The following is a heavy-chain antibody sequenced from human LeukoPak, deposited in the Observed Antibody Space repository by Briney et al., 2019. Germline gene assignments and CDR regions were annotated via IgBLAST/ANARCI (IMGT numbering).Heavy chain of an antibody. D-gene: IGHD3-22*01. V-gene: IGHV1-2*02. Sequence: ASVKVSCKASGYTFTGYYMHWVRQAPGQGLEWMGWINPNSGGTNYAQKFQGRVTMTRDTSISTVYIELSRLRSDDTAVYYCASPPYYYDSSGYFDLWGRGTLVTVSS. CDR3: ASPPYYYDSSGYFDL. CDR1: GYTFTGYY. CDR2: INPNSGGT. J-gene: IGHJ2*01.